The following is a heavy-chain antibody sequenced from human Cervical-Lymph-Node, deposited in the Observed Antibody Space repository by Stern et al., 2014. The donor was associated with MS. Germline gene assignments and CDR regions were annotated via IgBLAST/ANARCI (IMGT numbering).Heavy chain of an antibody. CDR2: ISSSSSTI. D-gene: IGHD5-12*01. V-gene: IGHV3-48*02. J-gene: IGHJ6*02. CDR1: GFTFSSYS. Sequence: EVQLVESGGGLVQPGGSLRLSCAASGFTFSSYSMNWVRQAPGKGLEWVSYISSSSSTIYYADSVKGRFTISRDNAKNSLYLQMNSLRDEDTAVYYCARDPTRGYDPYYYYYGMDVWGQGTTITVSS. CDR3: ARDPTRGYDPYYYYYGMDV.